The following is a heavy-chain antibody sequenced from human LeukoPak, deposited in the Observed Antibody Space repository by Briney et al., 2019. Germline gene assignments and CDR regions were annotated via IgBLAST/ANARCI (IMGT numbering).Heavy chain of an antibody. V-gene: IGHV3-21*01. CDR2: ISSSSSYI. D-gene: IGHD3-22*01. CDR3: ARDFADYYDSSDNYYYYGMDV. Sequence: GGSLRLPCAASGFTFSSYSMNWVRQAPGKGLEWVSSISSSSSYIYYADSVKGRFTISRDNAKNSLYLQMNSLRAEDTAVYYCARDFADYYDSSDNYYYYGMDVWGQGTTVTVSS. J-gene: IGHJ6*02. CDR1: GFTFSSYS.